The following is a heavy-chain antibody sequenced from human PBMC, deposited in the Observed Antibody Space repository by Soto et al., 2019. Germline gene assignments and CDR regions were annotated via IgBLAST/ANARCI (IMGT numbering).Heavy chain of an antibody. CDR2: IWYDGGNK. CDR3: AREGLGERRGYGMDV. J-gene: IGHJ6*02. Sequence: QVQLVESGGGVVQPGRSLRLSCAASGFTFSSYGMHWVRQAPGKGLEWVAVIWYDGGNKYYADSVKGRFTISRDNSKNTRYRQRTSLRAEVTAVYYCAREGLGERRGYGMDVWGQGSTVTVS. V-gene: IGHV3-33*01. CDR1: GFTFSSYG. D-gene: IGHD1-1*01.